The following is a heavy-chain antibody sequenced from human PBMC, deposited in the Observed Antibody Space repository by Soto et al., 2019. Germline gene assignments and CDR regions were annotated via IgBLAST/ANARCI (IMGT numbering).Heavy chain of an antibody. Sequence: GESLKLSCKGSGYSFTSYWIGWVRQMPGKGLEWMGIIYPGDSDTRYSPSFQGQVTISADKSISTAYLQWSSLKASDTAMYYCARAAYYYDSSGSENFDYWGQGTLVTVSS. D-gene: IGHD3-22*01. CDR2: IYPGDSDT. CDR3: ARAAYYYDSSGSENFDY. J-gene: IGHJ4*02. CDR1: GYSFTSYW. V-gene: IGHV5-51*01.